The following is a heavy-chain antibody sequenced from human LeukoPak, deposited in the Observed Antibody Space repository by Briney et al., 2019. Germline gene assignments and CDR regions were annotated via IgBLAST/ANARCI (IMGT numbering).Heavy chain of an antibody. Sequence: ASVKVSCKASGYTFTGYYMHWVRQAPGQGLEWMGWINPNSGGTNYAQKFQGRVTMTRDTSISTAYMELSRLRSDDTAVYYCERSVKEGYCSSTSCPEFDYWGQGTLVTVSS. V-gene: IGHV1-2*02. CDR1: GYTFTGYY. CDR3: ERSVKEGYCSSTSCPEFDY. CDR2: INPNSGGT. D-gene: IGHD2-2*01. J-gene: IGHJ4*02.